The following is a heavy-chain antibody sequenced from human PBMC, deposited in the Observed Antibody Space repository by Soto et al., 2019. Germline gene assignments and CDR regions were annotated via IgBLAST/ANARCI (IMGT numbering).Heavy chain of an antibody. D-gene: IGHD6-13*01. Sequence: SETLSLTCTVSGGSISSGGYYWSWIRQHPGKGLEWIGYIYYIKTTYYNPSLKSRVTISLDTSKNQFSLKLTSVTAADTAVYYCARDLQYSRLFYGTDVWGQGTTVTVSS. CDR1: GGSISSGGYY. CDR3: ARDLQYSRLFYGTDV. CDR2: IYYIKTT. J-gene: IGHJ6*02. V-gene: IGHV4-31*03.